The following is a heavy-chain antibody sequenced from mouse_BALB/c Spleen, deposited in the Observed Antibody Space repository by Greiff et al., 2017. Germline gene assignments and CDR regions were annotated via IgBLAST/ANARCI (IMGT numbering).Heavy chain of an antibody. CDR3: ARDQDYGSSYWYFDV. D-gene: IGHD1-1*01. CDR1: GFTFSDYG. V-gene: IGHV5-15*02. Sequence: EVQLQQSGGGLVQPGGSRKLSCAASGFTFSDYGMAWVRQAPGKGPEWVAFISNLAYSIYYADTVTGRFTISRENAKNTLYLEMSSLRSEDTAMYYCARDQDYGSSYWYFDVWGAGTTVTVSS. CDR2: ISNLAYSI. J-gene: IGHJ1*01.